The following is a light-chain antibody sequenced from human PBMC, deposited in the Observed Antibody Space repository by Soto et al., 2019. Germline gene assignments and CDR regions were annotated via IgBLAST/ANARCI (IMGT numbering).Light chain of an antibody. CDR2: EVS. CDR1: SSDVGGYNY. V-gene: IGLV2-8*01. CDR3: SSYAGSNNFEV. J-gene: IGLJ1*01. Sequence: QSALTHPPSASGSPGQSVTISCTGTSSDVGGYNYVSWYQQHPGKAPKLMIYEVSKRPSGVPDRFSGSKSGNTASLTVSGLQAEDEADYYCSSYAGSNNFEVFGTGTKLTVL.